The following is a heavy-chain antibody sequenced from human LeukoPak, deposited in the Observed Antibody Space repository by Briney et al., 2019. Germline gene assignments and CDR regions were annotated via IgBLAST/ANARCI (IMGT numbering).Heavy chain of an antibody. J-gene: IGHJ3*02. D-gene: IGHD2-15*01. CDR2: IYYSGST. V-gene: IGHV4-39*01. CDR3: ARTLRDIVVVVAASFSAFDI. Sequence: SETLSLTCTVSGGSISSSSYYWGWIRQPPGKGLEWIGSIYYSGSTYYNPSLKSRVTISVDTSKNQFSPKLSSVTAADTAVYYCARTLRDIVVVVAASFSAFDIWGQGTMVTVSS. CDR1: GGSISSSSYY.